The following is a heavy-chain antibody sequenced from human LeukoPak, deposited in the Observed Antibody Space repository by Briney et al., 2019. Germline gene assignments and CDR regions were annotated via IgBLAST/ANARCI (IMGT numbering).Heavy chain of an antibody. V-gene: IGHV3-23*01. CDR2: ISGSGGST. CDR3: AKKRGYYYYYMDV. CDR1: GFTFSSYA. J-gene: IGHJ6*03. Sequence: PGGSLRVSCAASGFTFSSYAMSWVRQAPGRGREWVSAISGSGGSTYYADSVKGRFTIPRDNSKNTLYLQMNSMRAEDTAVYYSAKKRGYYYYYMDVWGKGATVTVSS.